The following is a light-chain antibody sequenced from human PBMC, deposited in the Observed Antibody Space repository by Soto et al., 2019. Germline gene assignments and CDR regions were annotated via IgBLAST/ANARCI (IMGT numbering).Light chain of an antibody. CDR1: SSDVGAYNS. J-gene: IGLJ2*01. V-gene: IGLV2-8*01. CDR2: EVS. Sequence: QSALTQPPSASGSPGQSVTISCTGTSSDVGAYNSVSWYQQHPGKAPKFIIYEVSKRPSGVPDRFSGSKSGNTASLTVSGLQAEDEADYYCSSYAGSNIVFGGGTKLTVL. CDR3: SSYAGSNIV.